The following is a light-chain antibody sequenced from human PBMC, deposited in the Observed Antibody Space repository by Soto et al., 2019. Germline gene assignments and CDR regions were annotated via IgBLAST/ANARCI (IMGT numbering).Light chain of an antibody. CDR1: RNLLYNDKNY. CDR3: QQFYTTPRT. CDR2: WAS. J-gene: IGKJ2*01. V-gene: IGKV4-1*01. Sequence: DIVMTQAPDSLSASLGAIVTINCKSSRNLLYNDKNYVAWYQQRPGQATKLLIYWASTRESEVPVRISGSGLVTDFRLAVRDLQAGDAAVYYCQQFYTTPRTFGEGTGVEI.